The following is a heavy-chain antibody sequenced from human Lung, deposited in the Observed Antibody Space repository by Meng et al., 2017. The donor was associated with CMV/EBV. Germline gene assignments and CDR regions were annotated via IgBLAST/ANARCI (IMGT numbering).Heavy chain of an antibody. V-gene: IGHV3-48*03. J-gene: IGHJ6*02. CDR1: GFPFSSYE. D-gene: IGHD3-10*01. Sequence: LTXVASGFPFSSYEMNWVRQAPEKGLEWVSHISSSGYTLHYADSVKGRITISRDNAKNSLYLQMKNLRPEDTAVYYCASNSISYGSGIFDIFVWGQGTPVTVSS. CDR2: ISSSGYTL. CDR3: ASNSISYGSGIFDIFV.